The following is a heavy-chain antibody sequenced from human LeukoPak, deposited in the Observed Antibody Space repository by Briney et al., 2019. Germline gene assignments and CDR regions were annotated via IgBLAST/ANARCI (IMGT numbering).Heavy chain of an antibody. V-gene: IGHV4-59*10. J-gene: IGHJ6*04. CDR1: GGSFSGYY. D-gene: IGHD3-10*01. CDR2: IYTSGST. Sequence: PSETLSLTCAVYGGSFSGYYWSWIRQPAGKGLEWIGRIYTSGSTNYNPSLKSRVTISVDTSKNQFSLKLSSVTAADTAVYYCARGNVVRGVIILFDVWGKGTTVTISS. CDR3: ARGNVVRGVIILFDV.